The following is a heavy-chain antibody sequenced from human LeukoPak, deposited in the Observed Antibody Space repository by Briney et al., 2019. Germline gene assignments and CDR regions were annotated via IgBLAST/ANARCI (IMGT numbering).Heavy chain of an antibody. D-gene: IGHD3-22*01. V-gene: IGHV1-18*01. CDR2: ISAYNGNT. CDR1: GYTFTSHG. CDR3: ARGVTMIVVVGLPSAEYFQH. Sequence: ASVKVSCKASGYTFTSHGISWVRQAPGQGLEWMGWISAYNGNTNYARKLQGRVTMTTDTSTSTAYMELRSLRSDDTAVYYCARGVTMIVVVGLPSAEYFQHWGQGTLVTVSS. J-gene: IGHJ1*01.